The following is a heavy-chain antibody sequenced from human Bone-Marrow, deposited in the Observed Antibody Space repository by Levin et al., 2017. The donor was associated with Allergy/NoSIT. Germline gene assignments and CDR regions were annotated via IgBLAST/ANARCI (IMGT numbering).Heavy chain of an antibody. CDR1: GFTFRQYG. D-gene: IGHD3-16*01. CDR3: GRLGHSTSPQIDL. CDR2: VWDEGSAT. V-gene: IGHV3-33*01. J-gene: IGHJ5*02. Sequence: PGGSLRLSCVASGFTFRQYGFHWVRQAPEKGLEWVGSVWDEGSATDYADSVKGRFTISRDNSKRTLFLLMNSLRGDDTATYYCGRLGHSTSPQIDLWGQGTLVLVSS.